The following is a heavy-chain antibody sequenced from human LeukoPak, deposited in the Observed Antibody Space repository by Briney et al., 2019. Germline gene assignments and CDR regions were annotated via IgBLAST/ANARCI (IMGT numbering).Heavy chain of an antibody. CDR2: IIPIFGTA. Sequence: SVKVSCKASGGTFSSYAVSWVRQAPGQGLEWMGGIIPIFGTANYAQKFQGRVTITADESTSTAYMELSSLRSEDTAVYYCASSRDGYNWAYWGQGTLVTVSS. V-gene: IGHV1-69*13. J-gene: IGHJ4*02. CDR3: ASSRDGYNWAY. CDR1: GGTFSSYA. D-gene: IGHD5-24*01.